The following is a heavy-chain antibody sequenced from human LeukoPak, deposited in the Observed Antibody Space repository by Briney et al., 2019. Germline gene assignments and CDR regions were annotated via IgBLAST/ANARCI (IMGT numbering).Heavy chain of an antibody. J-gene: IGHJ4*02. V-gene: IGHV4-39*07. Sequence: PSETLSLTCTVSGGSISSSSYYWGWIRQPPGKGLEWIGSIYYSGSTYYNPSLKSRVTISVDTSKNQFSLKLSSVTAADTAVYYCARDLSAPTLFDYWGQGTLVTVSS. CDR2: IYYSGST. CDR3: ARDLSAPTLFDY. CDR1: GGSISSSSYY.